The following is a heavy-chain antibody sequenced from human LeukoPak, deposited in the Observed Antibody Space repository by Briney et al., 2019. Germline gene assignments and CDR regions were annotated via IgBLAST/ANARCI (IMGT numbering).Heavy chain of an antibody. CDR2: IKPDGSEK. D-gene: IGHD3-10*01. V-gene: IGHV3-7*01. Sequence: GGSLRLSCAASGFTFSSYWMSWVRQAPGKGLEWVANIKPDGSEKYYVDSVKGRFTISRDNAKNSLYLQMNSLRAQDTAVYYCARVYYYTSGSRWGDYFDYWGQGTLVTVSS. CDR1: GFTFSSYW. CDR3: ARVYYYTSGSRWGDYFDY. J-gene: IGHJ4*02.